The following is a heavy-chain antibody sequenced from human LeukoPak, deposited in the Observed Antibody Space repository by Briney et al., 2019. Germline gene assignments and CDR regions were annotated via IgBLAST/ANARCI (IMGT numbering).Heavy chain of an antibody. CDR3: ARERTYGSGSYYIRGWFDP. CDR1: GGTFSDYY. V-gene: IGHV4-34*01. D-gene: IGHD3-10*01. CDR2: IYYRGST. J-gene: IGHJ5*02. Sequence: SETLSLTCAVYGGTFSDYYWGWIRQPPGKGLEWIGSIYYRGSTYYNPSLKSRVTISVDTSKNQFSLKLSSVTAADTAVYYCARERTYGSGSYYIRGWFDPWGQGTLVTVSS.